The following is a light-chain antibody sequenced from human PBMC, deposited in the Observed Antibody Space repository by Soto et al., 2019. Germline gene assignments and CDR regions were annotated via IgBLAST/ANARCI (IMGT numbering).Light chain of an antibody. CDR1: QSVSNNY. CDR2: GAS. Sequence: EIVLTQSPGTLSPSPGERATLSCRASQSVSNNYLAWYQQKPGQAPRLLIYGASNRATGIPARFSGSGSGIDFTLTISSLEPEDFAVYYCQQRSNWYTFGQGTRLEIK. V-gene: IGKV3-11*01. CDR3: QQRSNWYT. J-gene: IGKJ5*01.